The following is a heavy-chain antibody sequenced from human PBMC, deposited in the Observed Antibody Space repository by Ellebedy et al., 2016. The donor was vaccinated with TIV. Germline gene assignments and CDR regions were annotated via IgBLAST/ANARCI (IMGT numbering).Heavy chain of an antibody. CDR2: ISPDGSRA. CDR3: ARGAPFDL. V-gene: IGHV3-74*01. CDR1: GFTFSTYW. J-gene: IGHJ2*01. Sequence: GESLKISCAASGFTFSTYWMHWARQAPGKGLVWVSRISPDGSRANYADSVKGRFTISRDNAKNTLYLQMNSLRVEDTAVYYCARGAPFDLWGRGTLVTVSS.